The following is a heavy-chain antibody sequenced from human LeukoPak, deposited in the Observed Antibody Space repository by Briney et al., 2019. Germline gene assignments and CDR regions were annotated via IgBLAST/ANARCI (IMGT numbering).Heavy chain of an antibody. CDR3: ASAGNPHYFDF. CDR2: IYYTGST. Sequence: SEILSLTCTVSGVSISSHYWSWIRQSPGKGLEWIGNIYYTGSTNYNPSLKSRVAISIDTSKNQFSLTLHSVTAADAAVYYCASAGNPHYFDFWGQGPLVTVSS. CDR1: GVSISSHY. V-gene: IGHV4-59*11. J-gene: IGHJ4*02.